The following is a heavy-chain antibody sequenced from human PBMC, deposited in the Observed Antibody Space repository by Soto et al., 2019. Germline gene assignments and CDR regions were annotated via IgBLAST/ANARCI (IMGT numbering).Heavy chain of an antibody. J-gene: IGHJ5*02. CDR2: IYPGDSDT. V-gene: IGHV5-51*01. CDR1: GYSFTSFW. D-gene: IGHD2-15*01. Sequence: EVQLVQSGAEVKKPGESLKISCKGSGYSFTSFWIAWVRQMPGKGLEWMGIIYPGDSDTRYSPSFQGQVTISAAKSISTAYLQWSSLKASDTAMYYCARAPGRVAPGVWFDPWGQGTLVTVSS. CDR3: ARAPGRVAPGVWFDP.